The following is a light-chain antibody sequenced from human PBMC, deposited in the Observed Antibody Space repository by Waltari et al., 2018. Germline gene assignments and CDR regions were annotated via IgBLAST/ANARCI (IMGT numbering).Light chain of an antibody. CDR3: QQYGSSPQT. Sequence: EIVLTQSPGTLSLSPGERATLSCRASQSVSSSYLALYQQKPGQAPRLLINGASSRATGSPDRFSGSGSGTDFTLTISRLEPEDFAVYYCQQYGSSPQTFGQGTKAEIK. V-gene: IGKV3-20*01. J-gene: IGKJ1*01. CDR1: QSVSSSY. CDR2: GAS.